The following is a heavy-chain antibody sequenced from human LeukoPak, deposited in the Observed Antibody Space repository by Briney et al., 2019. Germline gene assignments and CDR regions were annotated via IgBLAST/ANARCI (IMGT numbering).Heavy chain of an antibody. Sequence: PGGSLRLSCAASGFTFSSYSMNWVRQAPGKGLEWVSSFSSSSSYIYYADSVKGRFTISRDNAKNSLYLQMNSLRAEDTAVYYCARAPYCGGDCYSYYFGYWGQGTLVTVSS. D-gene: IGHD2-21*01. CDR3: ARAPYCGGDCYSYYFGY. V-gene: IGHV3-21*01. J-gene: IGHJ4*02. CDR1: GFTFSSYS. CDR2: FSSSSSYI.